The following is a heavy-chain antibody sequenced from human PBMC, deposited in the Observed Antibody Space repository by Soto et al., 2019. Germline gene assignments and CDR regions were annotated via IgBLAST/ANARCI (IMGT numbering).Heavy chain of an antibody. CDR3: ARSPRARNSSSWPEYFDY. CDR2: IYYSGST. Sequence: KPSETLSLTCTVSGGSISSGGYYWSWIRQHPGKGLEWIGYIYYSGSTYYNPSLKSRVTISVDTSKNQFSLKLSSVTAADTAVYYCARSPRARNSSSWPEYFDYWGQGTLVTVSS. CDR1: GGSISSGGYY. D-gene: IGHD6-13*01. J-gene: IGHJ4*02. V-gene: IGHV4-31*03.